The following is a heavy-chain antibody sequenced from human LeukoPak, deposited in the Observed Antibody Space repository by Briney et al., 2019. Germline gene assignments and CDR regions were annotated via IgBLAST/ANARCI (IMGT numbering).Heavy chain of an antibody. J-gene: IGHJ5*02. D-gene: IGHD5-24*01. CDR1: GFTFSSYA. CDR2: ISYDGSNK. Sequence: GRSLRLSCAASGFTFSSYAMLWVRQAPGKGLEWVAVISYDGSNKYYADSVKGRFTISRGNAKNSLYLQMNSLRAEDTAVYYCARGLQTWQPGWFDPWGQGTLVTVSS. CDR3: ARGLQTWQPGWFDP. V-gene: IGHV3-30-3*01.